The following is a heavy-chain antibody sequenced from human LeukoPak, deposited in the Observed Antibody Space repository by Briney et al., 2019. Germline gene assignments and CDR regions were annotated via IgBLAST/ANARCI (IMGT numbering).Heavy chain of an antibody. CDR2: IYYTGST. V-gene: IGHV4-59*12. CDR3: ARYGVYGDYDY. Sequence: SENLSLTCTVSGGSISGSYWSWIREPPGKALDWIGGIYYTGSTSYNLSLKSRVTMSVDTSKNQFSLQVRSVTAADTAVYYCARYGVYGDYDYWGQGTLVTVSS. D-gene: IGHD4-17*01. CDR1: GGSISGSY. J-gene: IGHJ4*02.